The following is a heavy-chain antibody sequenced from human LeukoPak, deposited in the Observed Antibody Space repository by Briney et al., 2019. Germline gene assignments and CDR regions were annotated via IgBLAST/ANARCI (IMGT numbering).Heavy chain of an antibody. Sequence: SETLSLTCTVSGGSISSGSYYWSWIRQPAGKGLEWIGHIYTSGSSNYNPSLKSRVTISVDTSKNQFSLKLSSVTATDTAVYYCARGGPYCSGGGCYSRTSNWFDPWGQGTLVTVSS. CDR2: IYTSGSS. CDR1: GGSISSGSYY. J-gene: IGHJ5*02. D-gene: IGHD2-15*01. V-gene: IGHV4-61*09. CDR3: ARGGPYCSGGGCYSRTSNWFDP.